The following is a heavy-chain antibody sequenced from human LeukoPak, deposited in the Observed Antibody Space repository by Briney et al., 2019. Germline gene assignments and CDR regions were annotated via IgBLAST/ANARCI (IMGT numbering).Heavy chain of an antibody. D-gene: IGHD6-19*01. CDR1: GFSFNNAW. J-gene: IGHJ6*03. CDR2: IKSKFDGGTS. Sequence: GGSLSLSCAASGFSFNNAWMSGVRQAPGKGQEWVGRIKSKFDGGTSDYAAHVKGRFTITRNEEKNTQNLQINSLKTEDTAVYYCTTDSLGWAENYYYYYMDVWGKGTTVTVSS. CDR3: TTDSLGWAENYYYYYMDV. V-gene: IGHV3-15*01.